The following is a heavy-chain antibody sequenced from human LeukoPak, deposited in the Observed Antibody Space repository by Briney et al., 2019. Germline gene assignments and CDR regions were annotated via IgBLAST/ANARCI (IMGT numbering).Heavy chain of an antibody. CDR3: ARSSLVVTYYYYGMDV. J-gene: IGHJ6*02. CDR1: GGTFSSYA. D-gene: IGHD3-22*01. CDR2: IIPIFGTA. Sequence: VASVKVSCKASGGTFSSYAISWVRQAPGQGLEWMGGIIPIFGTANYAQKFQGRVTITADESTSTAYMELSSLRSEDTAVYYCARSSLVVTYYYYGMDVWGQGTTVTVSS. V-gene: IGHV1-69*13.